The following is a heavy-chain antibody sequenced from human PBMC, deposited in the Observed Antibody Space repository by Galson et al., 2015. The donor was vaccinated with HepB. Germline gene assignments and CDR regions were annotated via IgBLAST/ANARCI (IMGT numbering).Heavy chain of an antibody. CDR2: IKRDGSEK. J-gene: IGHJ3*01. CDR3: ARVPPDWTFDV. Sequence: SLRLSCAASGFTFSSYWMSWVRQAPGKGLEWVANIKRDGSEKYYVDSVKGRFTISRDYAKKTLYLQVNRLRAEDTAIYYCARVPPDWTFDVWGQGTTVTVSS. D-gene: IGHD3/OR15-3a*01. CDR1: GFTFSSYW. V-gene: IGHV3-7*01.